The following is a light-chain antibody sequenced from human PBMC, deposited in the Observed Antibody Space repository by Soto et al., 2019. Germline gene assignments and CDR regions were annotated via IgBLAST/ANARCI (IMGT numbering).Light chain of an antibody. CDR2: RAS. Sequence: IVMAQSPANLSVSPGEIATLSCRASQNIYYNVAWYQHRPGQAPRLLIYRASTRATGVPARFSGSGSGTEFTLSISSLQSEDSAVYFCQQNNRLPHISFGQGALLEI. J-gene: IGKJ5*01. V-gene: IGKV3-15*01. CDR3: QQNNRLPHIS. CDR1: QNIYYN.